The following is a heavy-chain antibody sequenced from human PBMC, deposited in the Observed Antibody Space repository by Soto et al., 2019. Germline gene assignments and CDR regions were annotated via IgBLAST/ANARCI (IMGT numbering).Heavy chain of an antibody. J-gene: IGHJ4*02. CDR3: ARDLLSLVLSGYDVRNDY. Sequence: GASVKVSSKASGRTLSSYGVSWVRQAPGQGLEWMGWISPYIGTTNYAQKFKGRVTMTTDTSTSTAYMELRSLRSDDTAVYYCARDLLSLVLSGYDVRNDYWGQGTLVTVSS. V-gene: IGHV1-18*01. D-gene: IGHD5-12*01. CDR2: ISPYIGTT. CDR1: GRTLSSYG.